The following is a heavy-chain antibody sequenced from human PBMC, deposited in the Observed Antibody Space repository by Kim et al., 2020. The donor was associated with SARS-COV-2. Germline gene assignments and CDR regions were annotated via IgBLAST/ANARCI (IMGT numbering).Heavy chain of an antibody. V-gene: IGHV3-23*01. Sequence: GGSLRLSCAASGFTFTNYAMNWVRQAPGMGLEWVSAVNGGGGSTYHADSVKGRFTISTDKSKNTLYLLMNNLRGEDTAVYYCAKGSGFDYYSGMDVWGLGTTVTVSS. CDR2: VNGGGGST. J-gene: IGHJ6*02. CDR1: GFTFTNYA. CDR3: AKGSGFDYYSGMDV. D-gene: IGHD3-10*01.